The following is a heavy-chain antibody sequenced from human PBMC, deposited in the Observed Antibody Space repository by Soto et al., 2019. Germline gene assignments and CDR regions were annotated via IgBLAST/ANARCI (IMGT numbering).Heavy chain of an antibody. Sequence: QVQLIQSGAEVKKPGSSVKVSCKAYGGTFCRYAISWVRQAPGQGLEWMGGITPIFGTANYAQKFQGRVAITADESTRTSYMELRSLRSGDTAVYYCARGWGYDTSDYYYAYWGQGTLITVSS. D-gene: IGHD3-22*01. CDR2: ITPIFGTA. CDR1: GGTFCRYA. CDR3: ARGWGYDTSDYYYAY. V-gene: IGHV1-69*01. J-gene: IGHJ4*02.